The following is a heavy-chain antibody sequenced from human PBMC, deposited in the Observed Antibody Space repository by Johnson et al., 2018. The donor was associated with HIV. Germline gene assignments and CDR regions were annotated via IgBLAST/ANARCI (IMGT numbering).Heavy chain of an antibody. D-gene: IGHD2-15*01. Sequence: LVESGGGVVQPGRSLRLSCIVSGFTFSTYAMHWVRQAPGKGLEWVANIKQNGSEKYYVDSVKGRFTISRDNPKNTLYLQMNSLRAEDTAVYYCAKGRWYGTDDAFDIWGHGTMVTVSS. CDR3: AKGRWYGTDDAFDI. J-gene: IGHJ3*02. CDR2: IKQNGSEK. CDR1: GFTFSTYA. V-gene: IGHV3-7*03.